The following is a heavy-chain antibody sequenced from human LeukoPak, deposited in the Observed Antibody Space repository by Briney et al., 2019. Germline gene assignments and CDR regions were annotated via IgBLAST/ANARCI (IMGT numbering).Heavy chain of an antibody. CDR3: ARDVALGSGSPHCFDY. J-gene: IGHJ4*02. V-gene: IGHV1-18*01. CDR2: ISAYNGNT. Sequence: GASVKVSCKASGYTFTSLGISWVRQAPGQGLEWMGWISAYNGNTDYAQKVQGRVTMTRDTSTSTAYMELRSLRSDDTAVYYCARDVALGSGSPHCFDYWGQGTLVTVSS. D-gene: IGHD3-10*01. CDR1: GYTFTSLG.